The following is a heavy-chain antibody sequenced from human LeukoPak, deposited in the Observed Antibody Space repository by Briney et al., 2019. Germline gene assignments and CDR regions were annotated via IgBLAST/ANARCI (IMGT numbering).Heavy chain of an antibody. CDR2: IISGSSTI. Sequence: GGALRLSCAASGFTFSSYSMNWVRQAPGKGLEWVSYIISGSSTIYYADSVKGRFTISRDNAKNLLYLQMNSLRDEDTAVYYCATNSGANWGQGTLVTVSS. D-gene: IGHD1-26*01. V-gene: IGHV3-48*02. CDR3: ATNSGAN. J-gene: IGHJ4*02. CDR1: GFTFSSYS.